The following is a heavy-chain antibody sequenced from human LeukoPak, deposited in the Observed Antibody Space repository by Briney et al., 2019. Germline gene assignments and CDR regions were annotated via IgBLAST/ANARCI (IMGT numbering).Heavy chain of an antibody. CDR2: INQDGSEK. Sequence: PGGSLRLSCAASGLTFKTYWMSWVRQAPGKGLEWVANINQDGSEKYYVDSVKGRFTISRDNDKNSLYLQMNSLRAEDTAVYYCARERYCSSGNCYSDYWGQGTLVTVSS. CDR1: GLTFKTYW. V-gene: IGHV3-7*01. D-gene: IGHD2-15*01. J-gene: IGHJ4*02. CDR3: ARERYCSSGNCYSDY.